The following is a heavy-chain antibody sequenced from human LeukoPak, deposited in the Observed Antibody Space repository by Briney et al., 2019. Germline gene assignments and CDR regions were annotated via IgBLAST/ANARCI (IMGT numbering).Heavy chain of an antibody. CDR3: TRVRSGSYSHWFES. CDR2: INQDGSEK. V-gene: IGHV3-7*01. Sequence: PGGSLRLSCAASGFTFRNYWMSWVRQAPGKGLKWVANINQDGSEKIYVDSVKGRFTISRDDAENSLYLQMNSLRVEDTAVYYCTRVRSGSYSHWFESWGQGTLVTVSS. D-gene: IGHD1-26*01. J-gene: IGHJ5*01. CDR1: GFTFRNYW.